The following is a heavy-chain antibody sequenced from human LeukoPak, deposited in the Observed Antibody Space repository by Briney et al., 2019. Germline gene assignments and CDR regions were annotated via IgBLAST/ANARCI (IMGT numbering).Heavy chain of an antibody. V-gene: IGHV3-66*02. CDR3: ARDSGSYYFDY. D-gene: IGHD1-26*01. Sequence: GGSLRLSCAASGFIITSNYMSWVRQAPGKGLEWVSVILGGGSTYYADSVKGRFTISRDNSKNTLYLQMNSLRVDDTAVYYCARDSGSYYFDYWGQGTLVTVSS. CDR1: GFIITSNY. CDR2: ILGGGST. J-gene: IGHJ4*02.